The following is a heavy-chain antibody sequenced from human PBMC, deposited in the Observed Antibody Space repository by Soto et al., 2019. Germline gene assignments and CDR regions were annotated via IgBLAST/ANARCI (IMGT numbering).Heavy chain of an antibody. CDR3: ARGGGVGVAGSAAFDM. J-gene: IGHJ3*02. V-gene: IGHV1-2*02. CDR1: GYPVTAYY. Sequence: QLHLVQSGAVVKKPGASATVSCSASGYPVTAYYMHWVRQAPGRGLEWMGGINPATGAAKYTQTFQGRVTMTRDTSTNTVFMELSGLTSEDTAVFYCARGGGVGVAGSAAFDMWGQGTLVTVSS. CDR2: INPATGAA. D-gene: IGHD3-3*01.